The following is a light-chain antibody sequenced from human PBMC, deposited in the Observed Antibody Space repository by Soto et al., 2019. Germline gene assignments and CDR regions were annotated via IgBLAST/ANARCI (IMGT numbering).Light chain of an antibody. J-gene: IGKJ1*01. V-gene: IGKV3-15*01. Sequence: EIVLTQSPATLSVSLGDSATLSCRASQSVSLSLAWYQMRPGQHPRLLIYGSSTRATDIPARFSGSGSGTDFTLTSSSLQSEDFAVYFCQQYHIWPSWTFGQGTKVELK. CDR3: QQYHIWPSWT. CDR1: QSVSLS. CDR2: GSS.